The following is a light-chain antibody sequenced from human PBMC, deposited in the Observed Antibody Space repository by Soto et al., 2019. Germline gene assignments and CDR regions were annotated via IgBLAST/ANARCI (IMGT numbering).Light chain of an antibody. Sequence: ALTQPASVSGSPGQSITISCTGTSSDVGSYNLVSWYQQHPGKAPKLMIYEGSKWPSGVSNRFSGSKSGNTASLTISGLQAEDEADYYCCSYAGSSSWVFGGGIKLTVL. CDR1: SSDVGSYNL. J-gene: IGLJ3*02. CDR2: EGS. CDR3: CSYAGSSSWV. V-gene: IGLV2-23*01.